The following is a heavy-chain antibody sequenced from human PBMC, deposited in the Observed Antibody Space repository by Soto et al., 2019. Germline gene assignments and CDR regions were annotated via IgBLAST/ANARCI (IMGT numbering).Heavy chain of an antibody. J-gene: IGHJ5*02. CDR1: GFTFSSYW. Sequence: PGGSLRLSCAASGFTFSSYWMHWVRQAPGKGLVWVSRINSDGSSTSYADSVKGRFTISRDNAKNTLYLQMNSLRAEDTAVYYCAVYHGAGGQQLESTLARWGQGTLVTVSS. CDR3: AVYHGAGGQQLESTLAR. D-gene: IGHD6-13*01. V-gene: IGHV3-74*01. CDR2: INSDGSST.